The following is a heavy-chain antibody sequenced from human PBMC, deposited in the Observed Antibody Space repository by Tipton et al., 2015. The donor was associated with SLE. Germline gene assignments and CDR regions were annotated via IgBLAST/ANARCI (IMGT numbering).Heavy chain of an antibody. CDR2: LFYTGST. CDR3: ARESWRGAQIGLDV. V-gene: IGHV4-39*07. J-gene: IGHJ6*01. CDR1: GGSISNSIYY. D-gene: IGHD2-21*01. Sequence: TLSLTCTVSGGSISNSIYYWGWIRQPPGRGLEWIGSLFYTGSTYYNSSLESRVTISVDTSKNQFSLKLSSVTAADTAVYYCARESWRGAQIGLDVWGKGPRSPSPQ.